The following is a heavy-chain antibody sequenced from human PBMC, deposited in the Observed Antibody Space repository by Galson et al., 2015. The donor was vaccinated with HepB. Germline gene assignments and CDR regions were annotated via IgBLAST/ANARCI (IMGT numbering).Heavy chain of an antibody. Sequence: SLRLSCAASGFTFSSYAMSWVRQAPGKGLEWVSAISGSGGSTYYADSVKGRFTISRDNSKNTLYLQMNSLRAEDTALYDCSKFGTQRSWFREHTHFDYWGQGTLVTVSS. V-gene: IGHV3-23*01. CDR2: ISGSGGST. J-gene: IGHJ4*02. CDR3: SKFGTQRSWFREHTHFDY. CDR1: GFTFSSYA. D-gene: IGHD3-10*01.